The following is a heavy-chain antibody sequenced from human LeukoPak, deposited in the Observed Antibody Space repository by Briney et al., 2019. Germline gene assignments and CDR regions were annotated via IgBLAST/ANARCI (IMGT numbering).Heavy chain of an antibody. D-gene: IGHD5-18*01. CDR1: GFTFSGYG. CDR3: AKGYGYYFDY. J-gene: IGHJ4*02. CDR2: IRSDGSKE. Sequence: GGSLRLTCAASGFTFSGYGIHWVRQAPGKGLEWVAFIRSDGSKEFYADSVKGRFTISRDNSKNTLYLQVNSLRVEDTAVYYCAKGYGYYFDYWGQGTLVIVSS. V-gene: IGHV3-30*02.